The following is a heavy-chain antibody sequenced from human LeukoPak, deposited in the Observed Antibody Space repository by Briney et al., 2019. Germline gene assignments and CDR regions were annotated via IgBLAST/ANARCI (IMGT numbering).Heavy chain of an antibody. CDR3: ARDRSSGWYLDH. Sequence: PSETLSLTCTVSGVSVTSFFWTWIRQSPGKGLEWIGYIYYTGSTNYNPTLESRITMSIDTSKNQFSLNLSSVTTTDTAIYYCARDRSSGWYLDHWGQGSLVTVSS. V-gene: IGHV4-59*02. J-gene: IGHJ4*02. CDR1: GVSVTSFF. CDR2: IYYTGST. D-gene: IGHD6-19*01.